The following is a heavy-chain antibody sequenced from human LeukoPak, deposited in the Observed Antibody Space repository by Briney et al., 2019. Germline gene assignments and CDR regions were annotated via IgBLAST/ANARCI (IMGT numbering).Heavy chain of an antibody. V-gene: IGHV4-59*08. CDR1: GGSISSYS. J-gene: IGHJ4*02. CDR2: ISDIGSI. D-gene: IGHD2-8*02. Sequence: PSETLSLTCTVSGGSISSYSRSWVRQPPGKGLEWISYISDIGSINYNPSLKSRVTISLDTSKNQFSLKLSSVTAADTAVYYCAGHHPRNTVDFWGQGTLVTVSS. CDR3: AGHHPRNTVDF.